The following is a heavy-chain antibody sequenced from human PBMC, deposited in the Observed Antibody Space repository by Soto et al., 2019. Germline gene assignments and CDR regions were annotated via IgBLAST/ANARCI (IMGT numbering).Heavy chain of an antibody. CDR1: GFDFSAYA. V-gene: IGHV3-23*01. Sequence: EVQLLESGGGLVQPWGSLRLSCAASGFDFSAYAMSWVRQAPGKGLEWVSAITGRGDTTDYADSVKGRFTISRDNSKNTLYLQMNSLRAEDTAVYYCAIDLGAAGAFDYWGQGTLVTVSS. CDR3: AIDLGAAGAFDY. D-gene: IGHD6-13*01. CDR2: ITGRGDTT. J-gene: IGHJ4*02.